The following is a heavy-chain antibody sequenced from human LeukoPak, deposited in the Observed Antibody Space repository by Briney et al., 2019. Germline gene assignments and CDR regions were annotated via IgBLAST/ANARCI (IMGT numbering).Heavy chain of an antibody. Sequence: PSETLSLTCTVSGGSISSGGYYWSWIRQHPGKGLEWIGYIYYSGSTYYNPSLKSRVTISVDTSKNQFSLKLSSVTAADTAVYYCARVRSSSWLSYYYYGMDVWGQGTTGTVSS. CDR2: IYYSGST. D-gene: IGHD6-13*01. J-gene: IGHJ6*02. V-gene: IGHV4-31*03. CDR1: GGSISSGGYY. CDR3: ARVRSSSWLSYYYYGMDV.